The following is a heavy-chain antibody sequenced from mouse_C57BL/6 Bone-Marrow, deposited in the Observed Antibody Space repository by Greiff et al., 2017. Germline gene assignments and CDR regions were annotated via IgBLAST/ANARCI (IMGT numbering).Heavy chain of an antibody. D-gene: IGHD1-1*01. CDR3: ARDYYGSSYAGSRYAMDY. Sequence: QVQLQQPGAELVMPGASVKLSCKASGYTFTSYWMHWVKQRPGQGLEWIGEIDPSDSYTNYNQKFKGKSTLTVDKSSSTAYMQLSSLTSEDSAVYYCARDYYGSSYAGSRYAMDYWGQGTSVTVSS. V-gene: IGHV1-69*01. CDR2: IDPSDSYT. CDR1: GYTFTSYW. J-gene: IGHJ4*01.